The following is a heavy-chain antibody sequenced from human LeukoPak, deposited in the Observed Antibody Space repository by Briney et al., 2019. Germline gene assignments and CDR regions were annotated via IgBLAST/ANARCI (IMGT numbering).Heavy chain of an antibody. CDR1: GGSISSYY. Sequence: SETLSLTCTVSGGSISSYYWSWIRQPPGKGLEWTGYIYYSGSTNYNPSLKSRVTISVDTSKNQFSLKLSSVTAADTAVYYCARDNGHYYDSSGYVFFDYWGQGTLVTVSS. CDR3: ARDNGHYYDSSGYVFFDY. D-gene: IGHD3-22*01. CDR2: IYYSGST. J-gene: IGHJ4*02. V-gene: IGHV4-59*01.